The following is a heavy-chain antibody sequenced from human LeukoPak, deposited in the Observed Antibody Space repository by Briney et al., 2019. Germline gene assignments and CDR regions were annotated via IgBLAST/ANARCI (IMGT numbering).Heavy chain of an antibody. D-gene: IGHD3-9*01. Sequence: QTGGSLRLSCAASGFTFSSYAMSWVRQAPGKGLEWVSAISGSGGSTYYADSVKGRFTISRDNAKNSLYLQMNSLRAEDTAVYYCAKDPSYVHYDILTGYYKVSGNYFDYWGQGTLVTVSS. CDR3: AKDPSYVHYDILTGYYKVSGNYFDY. CDR2: ISGSGGST. J-gene: IGHJ4*02. CDR1: GFTFSSYA. V-gene: IGHV3-23*01.